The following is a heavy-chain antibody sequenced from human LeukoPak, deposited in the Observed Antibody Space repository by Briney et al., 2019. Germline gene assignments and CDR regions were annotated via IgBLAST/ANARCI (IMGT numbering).Heavy chain of an antibody. CDR1: GITFNNAW. D-gene: IGHD1-26*01. Sequence: GGSLRLSRVASGITFNNAWMSWVRQVPGKGLEWVGRIRDKTEAEPTDYAAPVKGRFTISRDDTGTTLYLQMNSLKTEDTAVYYCTTHTGTYYEIDYWGQGTLVTVPS. J-gene: IGHJ4*02. CDR2: IRDKTEAEPT. V-gene: IGHV3-15*01. CDR3: TTHTGTYYEIDY.